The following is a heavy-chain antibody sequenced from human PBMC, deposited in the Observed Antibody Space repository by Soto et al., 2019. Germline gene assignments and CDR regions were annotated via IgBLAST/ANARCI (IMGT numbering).Heavy chain of an antibody. D-gene: IGHD3-22*01. CDR3: ARDARYYYDSSGYYDGGYFDY. CDR1: GFTFSSYA. V-gene: IGHV3-30-3*01. CDR2: ISYDGSNK. J-gene: IGHJ4*02. Sequence: QVQLVKSGGGVVQPGRSLRLSCAASGFTFSSYAMHWVRQAPGKGLEWVAVISYDGSNKYYADSVKGRFTISRDNSKNTLYLQMNSLRAEDTAVYYCARDARYYYDSSGYYDGGYFDYWGQGTLVTVSS.